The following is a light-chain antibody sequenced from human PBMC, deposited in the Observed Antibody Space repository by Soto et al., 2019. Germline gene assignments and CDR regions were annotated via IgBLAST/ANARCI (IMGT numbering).Light chain of an antibody. J-gene: IGKJ5*01. CDR2: GAS. CDR1: QSVTSNY. V-gene: IGKV3D-20*02. CDR3: QQRSNWPPIT. Sequence: EIVLTQSPGTLSLSPGERATPSCRASQSVTSNYLAWYQQKPGQAPRLLIYGASNRATGIPDRFSGSGSETDFTLTISRLEPEDFAVYYCQQRSNWPPITFGQGTRLEIK.